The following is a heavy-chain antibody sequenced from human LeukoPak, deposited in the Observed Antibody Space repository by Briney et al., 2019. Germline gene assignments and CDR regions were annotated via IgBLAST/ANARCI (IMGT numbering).Heavy chain of an antibody. CDR1: GFPFSSYW. CDR2: IKQDGSKK. J-gene: IGHJ4*01. V-gene: IGHV3-7*03. Sequence: GGSLRLSCVASGFPFSSYWMTWVRQAPGKGLEWVANIKQDGSKKSYVDSVKGRFTISRDNAKNSLYLQMNSLRAEDTAVYYCARVEGPWGHGTLVTVSS. CDR3: ARVEGP.